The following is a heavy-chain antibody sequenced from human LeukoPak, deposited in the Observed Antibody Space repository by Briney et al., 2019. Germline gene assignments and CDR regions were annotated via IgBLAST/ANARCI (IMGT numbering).Heavy chain of an antibody. Sequence: PGGSLRLSCAASGFTFSNYAMSWVRQGPGKGLEWVSAISGSGGSTYYADSVKGRFTISRDNSKNTLYLQVNSLRAEDTAVYYCAISKSGSYNNWGQGTLVTVSS. V-gene: IGHV3-23*01. CDR3: AISKSGSYNN. D-gene: IGHD1-26*01. CDR2: ISGSGGST. CDR1: GFTFSNYA. J-gene: IGHJ4*02.